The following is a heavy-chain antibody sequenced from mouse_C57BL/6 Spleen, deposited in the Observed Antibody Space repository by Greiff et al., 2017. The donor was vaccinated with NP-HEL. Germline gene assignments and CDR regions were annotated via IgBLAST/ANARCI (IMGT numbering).Heavy chain of an antibody. CDR3: ARYYYGSSEEPFAY. CDR2: INPNYGTT. D-gene: IGHD1-1*01. V-gene: IGHV1-39*01. CDR1: GYSFTDYN. Sequence: EVQLVESGPELVKPGASVKISCKASGYSFTDYNMNWVKQSNGKSLEWIGVINPNYGTTSYNQKFKGKATLTVDQSSSTAYMQLNSLTSEDSAVYYCARYYYGSSEEPFAYWGQGTLVTVSA. J-gene: IGHJ3*01.